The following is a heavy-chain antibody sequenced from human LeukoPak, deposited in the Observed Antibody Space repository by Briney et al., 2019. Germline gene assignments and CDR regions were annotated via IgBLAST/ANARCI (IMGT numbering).Heavy chain of an antibody. CDR1: GYTFTGYY. Sequence: VASVKVSCKASGYTFTGYYMHWVRQAPGQGLEWMGWINPNSGGTNYAQKFQGRVTMTRDTSTSTVYMELSSLRSEDTAVYYCARVVRRGYFDYWGQGTLVTVSS. CDR3: ARVVRRGYFDY. D-gene: IGHD1-26*01. V-gene: IGHV1-2*02. J-gene: IGHJ4*02. CDR2: INPNSGGT.